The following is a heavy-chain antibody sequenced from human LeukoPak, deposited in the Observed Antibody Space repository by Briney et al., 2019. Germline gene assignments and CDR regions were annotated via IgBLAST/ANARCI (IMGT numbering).Heavy chain of an antibody. CDR3: TRDLAAVPGPRMDV. J-gene: IGHJ6*02. D-gene: IGHD6-19*01. V-gene: IGHV3-7*03. Sequence: GGSLRLSRAASGFTFSSYWMSWVRQAPGKGLEWVALINPDGSERYYVDSVKGRFTISRDNAKNSLYLQMDSLRDDDTAMYFCTRDLAAVPGPRMDVWGQGTTVTVSS. CDR1: GFTFSSYW. CDR2: INPDGSER.